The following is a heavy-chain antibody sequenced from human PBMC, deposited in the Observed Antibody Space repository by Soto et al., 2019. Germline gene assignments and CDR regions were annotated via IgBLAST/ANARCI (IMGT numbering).Heavy chain of an antibody. CDR2: IYYSGST. D-gene: IGHD6-19*01. CDR1: GGSISSYY. J-gene: IGHJ5*02. V-gene: IGHV4-59*01. CDR3: ARVGYSSGWYWFDP. Sequence: PSETLSLTCTVSGGSISSYYWSWIRQPPGKGLEWIGCIYYSGSTNYNPSLKSRVTISVDTSKNQFSLKLSSVTAADTAVYCCARVGYSSGWYWFDPWGQGTLVTVSS.